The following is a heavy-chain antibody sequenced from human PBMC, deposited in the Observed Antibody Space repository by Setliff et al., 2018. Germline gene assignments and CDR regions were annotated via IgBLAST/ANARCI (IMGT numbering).Heavy chain of an antibody. D-gene: IGHD1-26*01. CDR3: ARSLVGATYSVYFDY. V-gene: IGHV5-51*01. J-gene: IGHJ4*02. Sequence: GESLKISCTTSGHSFTTYLIAWVRQGWMGIIYPSGSHTENSPSFQGHVTISADKSINTAYLQWSNLKASDTAIYYCARSLVGATYSVYFDYWGQGALVTVSS. CDR2: IYPSGSHT. CDR1: GHSFTTYL.